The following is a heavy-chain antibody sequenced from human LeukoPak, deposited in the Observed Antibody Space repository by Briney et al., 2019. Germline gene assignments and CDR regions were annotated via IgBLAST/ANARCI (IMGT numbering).Heavy chain of an antibody. D-gene: IGHD5-12*01. J-gene: IGHJ4*02. CDR3: ARGQSRYDLLYYFDY. CDR2: INPSGGST. Sequence: GASVKVSCKASGYTFTNYYMHWVRQAPGQGLEWMGVINPSGGSTSYAQKFQGRVTMTRDTSTSTVYMDLSSLRSEDTAVYYCARGQSRYDLLYYFDYWGQGTLVTVSS. V-gene: IGHV1-46*01. CDR1: GYTFTNYY.